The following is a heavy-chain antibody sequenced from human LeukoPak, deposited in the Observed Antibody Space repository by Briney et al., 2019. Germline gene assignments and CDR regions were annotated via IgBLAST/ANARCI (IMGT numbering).Heavy chain of an antibody. Sequence: GASVKVSCKASGYTFTGYYMHWVRQAPGQGLEWMGWINPNSGGTNYAQKFQGRVTMTRDTSISTAYMELSRLRSHDTAVYYCARDRRDYSNYFYYYYVDVWGKGTTVTVSS. CDR1: GYTFTGYY. CDR2: INPNSGGT. CDR3: ARDRRDYSNYFYYYYVDV. D-gene: IGHD4-11*01. V-gene: IGHV1-2*02. J-gene: IGHJ6*03.